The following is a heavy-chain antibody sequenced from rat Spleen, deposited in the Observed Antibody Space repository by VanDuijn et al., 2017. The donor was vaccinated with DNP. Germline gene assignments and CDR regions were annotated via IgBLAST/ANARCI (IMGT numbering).Heavy chain of an antibody. CDR2: ITNTGGTT. D-gene: IGHD1-4*01. CDR1: GFTFNDNW. J-gene: IGHJ3*01. Sequence: EVQLVESGGGLVQPGRSLKLSCVASGFTFNDNWMTWIRQAPGKGLEWIASITNTGGTTYYPDSVQGRFTISRDNVKSTLYLQVNSLRSEDTATYYCARSRLPGYYPFACWGQGTLVTVSS. V-gene: IGHV5-31*01. CDR3: ARSRLPGYYPFAC.